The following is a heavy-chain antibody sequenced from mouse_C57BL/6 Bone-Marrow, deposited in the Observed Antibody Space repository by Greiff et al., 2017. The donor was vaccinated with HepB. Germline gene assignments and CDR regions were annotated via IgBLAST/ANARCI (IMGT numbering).Heavy chain of an antibody. CDR3: ARHEGGLPYAMDY. Sequence: QVQLKQSGPGLVAPSQSLSITCTVSGFSLTSYGVHWVRQPPGKGLEWLVVIWSDGSTTYNSALKSRLSISKDNSKSQVFLKMNSLQTDDTAMYYCARHEGGLPYAMDYWGQGTSVTVSS. CDR1: GFSLTSYG. D-gene: IGHD5-5*01. V-gene: IGHV2-6-1*01. CDR2: IWSDGST. J-gene: IGHJ4*01.